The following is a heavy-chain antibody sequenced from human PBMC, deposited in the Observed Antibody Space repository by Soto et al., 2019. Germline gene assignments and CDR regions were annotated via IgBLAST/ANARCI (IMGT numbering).Heavy chain of an antibody. CDR2: IYYGGNP. V-gene: IGHV4-30-2*02. J-gene: IGHJ4*02. CDR3: ARRYGASFDY. Sequence: PSETLSLTCAVSGGSISSGDYSWNWIRQPPGKGLEWIGYIYYGGNPYYNPSLKSRVTISVDTSKNQFSLKLSSVTAADTAVYYCARRYGASFDYWGQGTLVTVSS. CDR1: GGSISSGDYS. D-gene: IGHD4-17*01.